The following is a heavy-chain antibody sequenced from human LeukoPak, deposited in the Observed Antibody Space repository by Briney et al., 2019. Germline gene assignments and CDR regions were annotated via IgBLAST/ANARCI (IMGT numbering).Heavy chain of an antibody. CDR3: AGTYYYGSGKPFWFDP. CDR2: IYYSGSN. D-gene: IGHD3-10*01. Sequence: PSETLSLTCTVSGGSISSSSYYWGWIRQPPGKGLEWIGSIYYSGSNYYNPSLKSRVTISVDTSKNQFSLKLSSVTAADTAVYYCAGTYYYGSGKPFWFDPWGQGTLVTVSS. J-gene: IGHJ5*02. V-gene: IGHV4-39*07. CDR1: GGSISSSSYY.